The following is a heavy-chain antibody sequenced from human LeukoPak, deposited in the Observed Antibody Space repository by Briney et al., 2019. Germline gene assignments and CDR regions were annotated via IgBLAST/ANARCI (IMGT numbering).Heavy chain of an antibody. J-gene: IGHJ4*02. V-gene: IGHV3-7*03. D-gene: IGHD3/OR15-3a*01. CDR3: ARDQYDTWSRRGNFDS. Sequence: GGSLRLSCAASGFTFYKFVMTWVRQAPGKGLEWVANIKLDGSEKNYVDFVKGRFTISRDNTKNSLYLQMNSLRAEDTAVFYCARDQYDTWSRRGNFDSWGQGTLVIVSS. CDR1: GFTFYKFV. CDR2: IKLDGSEK.